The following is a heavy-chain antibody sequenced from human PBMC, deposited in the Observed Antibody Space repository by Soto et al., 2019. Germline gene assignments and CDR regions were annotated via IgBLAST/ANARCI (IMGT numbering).Heavy chain of an antibody. J-gene: IGHJ1*01. CDR1: GGSISSSNW. V-gene: IGHV4-4*02. Sequence: QVQLQESGPGLVKPSGTLSLTCAVSGGSISSSNWWSXXXXXPXKGLEWIGEIYHSGSTNYNPSLKSRXTXXXXXXXXXXXXXXXXXXXXXXXXXXXXXXXXXXXXYFQHWGQGTLVTVSS. CDR2: IYHSGST. CDR3: XXXXXXXXXYFQH.